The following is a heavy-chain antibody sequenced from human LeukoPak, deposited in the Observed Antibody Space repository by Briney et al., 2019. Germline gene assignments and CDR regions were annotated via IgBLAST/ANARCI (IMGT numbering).Heavy chain of an antibody. D-gene: IGHD2-2*01. CDR2: IYYSGST. CDR3: AREAHGCSSTSCYGNWFDP. CDR1: GGSISSYY. V-gene: IGHV4-59*01. J-gene: IGHJ5*02. Sequence: PSETLSLTCTVSGGSISSYYWSWIRQPPGKGLEWIGYIYYSGSTNYNPSLKSRVTISVDTSKNQFSLKLSSVTAADTAVYYCAREAHGCSSTSCYGNWFDPWGQGTLDTVSS.